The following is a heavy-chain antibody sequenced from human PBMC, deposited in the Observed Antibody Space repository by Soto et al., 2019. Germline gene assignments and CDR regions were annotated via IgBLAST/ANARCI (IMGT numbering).Heavy chain of an antibody. Sequence: EVQLVESGGGLVKPGGSLRLSCAASGFTFSSYSMNWVRQAPGKGLEWVSSISSSSSYIYYADSVKGRFTISRDNAKNSLYLQMNSLRAEDTAVYYCARDRKGGYYYYYGMDVWGQGTTVTVSS. CDR3: ARDRKGGYYYYYGMDV. V-gene: IGHV3-21*01. CDR1: GFTFSSYS. J-gene: IGHJ6*02. CDR2: ISSSSSYI.